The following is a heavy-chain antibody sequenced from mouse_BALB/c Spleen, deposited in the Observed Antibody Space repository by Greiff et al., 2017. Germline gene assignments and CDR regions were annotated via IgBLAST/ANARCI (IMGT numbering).Heavy chain of an antibody. CDR1: GYSFTGYY. J-gene: IGHJ4*01. V-gene: IGHV1S34*01. Sequence: LVKTGASVKISCKASGYSFTGYYMHWVKQSHGKSLEWIGYISCYNGATSYNQKFKGKATFTVDTSSSTAYMQFNSLTSEDSAVYYCARRPIVDYEAMDYWGQGTSVTVSS. CDR3: ARRPIVDYEAMDY. CDR2: ISCYNGAT. D-gene: IGHD1-1*01.